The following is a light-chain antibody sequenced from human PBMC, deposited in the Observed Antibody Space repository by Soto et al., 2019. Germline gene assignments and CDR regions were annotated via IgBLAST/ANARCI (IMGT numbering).Light chain of an antibody. CDR3: GAWDDSLNGPV. CDR1: NSNIGRNA. J-gene: IGLJ2*01. Sequence: QSVLTQPPSASGTPGQRVTISCSGSNSNIGRNAVNWYQQLPGTAPKLLIYSSNQRPSGVPDRFSGSESGTSASLDISGLQSEDEADYYCGAWDDSLNGPVFGGGTQLTVL. V-gene: IGLV1-44*01. CDR2: SSN.